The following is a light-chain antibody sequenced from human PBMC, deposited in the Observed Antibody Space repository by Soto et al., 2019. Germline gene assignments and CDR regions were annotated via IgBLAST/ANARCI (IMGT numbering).Light chain of an antibody. Sequence: QSALTQPASVSGSPGQWLTISCTGTSSDIGNCVSWYRHQPGKAPKLMIYDVSSRPSGISHRFSGSTSGSTASLRISGLHSDDEDDYYCCIYTGPGTWVFGGGTKVTVL. V-gene: IGLV2-14*03. CDR1: SSDIGNC. CDR2: DVS. J-gene: IGLJ2*01. CDR3: CIYTGPGTWV.